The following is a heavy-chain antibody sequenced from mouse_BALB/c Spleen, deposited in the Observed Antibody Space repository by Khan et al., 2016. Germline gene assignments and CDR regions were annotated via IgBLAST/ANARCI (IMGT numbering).Heavy chain of an antibody. D-gene: IGHD1-1*01. V-gene: IGHV3-2*02. J-gene: IGHJ4*01. CDR3: SRTPTPYYAMDY. CDR2: ISYSGST. CDR1: GYSITSDYA. Sequence: EVQLQESGPGLVKPSQSLSLTCIVTGYSITSDYAWNWIRQFPGNKLEWMGYISYSGSTRYYPSLKSRISITRDTSKNKFFLQLHAVTTEDTATYYCSRTPTPYYAMDYWGQGTSVTVSS.